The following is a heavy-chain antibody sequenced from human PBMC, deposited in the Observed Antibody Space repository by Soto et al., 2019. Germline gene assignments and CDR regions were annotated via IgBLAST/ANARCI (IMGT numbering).Heavy chain of an antibody. Sequence: PGGSLRLSCASSGFTFASYNMLWVRQAPGKGLEWVASISHHSDYIYHADSVKGRFTVSRDNAKNSLYLQMNSLRAEDTAVYYCAKNDRELDAFDIWGQGTMVTVSS. J-gene: IGHJ3*02. CDR1: GFTFASYN. CDR2: ISHHSDYI. V-gene: IGHV3-21*04. CDR3: AKNDRELDAFDI. D-gene: IGHD1-26*01.